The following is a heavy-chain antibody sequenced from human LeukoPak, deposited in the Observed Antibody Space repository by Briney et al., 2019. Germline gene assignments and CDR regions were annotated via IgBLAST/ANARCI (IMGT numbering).Heavy chain of an antibody. V-gene: IGHV3-74*01. CDR2: ISSDGSNI. J-gene: IGHJ4*02. CDR1: GFTFSRYW. CDR3: SRDQTTAGPSTVDC. Sequence: GGSLRLSCAASGFTFSRYWMRWVRQGPGKGLVWVSRISSDGSNIIYADSVKGRFTISRDNAKSTLYLEMNSLRAEDTAVYFCSRDQTTAGPSTVDCWGQGTLVTVST. D-gene: IGHD4-11*01.